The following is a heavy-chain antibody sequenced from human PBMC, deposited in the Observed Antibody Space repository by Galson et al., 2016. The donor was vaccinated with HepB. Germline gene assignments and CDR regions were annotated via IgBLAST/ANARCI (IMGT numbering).Heavy chain of an antibody. CDR2: IWYDGSNK. D-gene: IGHD3-10*01. CDR1: GYTFSDYG. CDR3: ARGVGYGSGSHFDY. V-gene: IGHV3-33*08. J-gene: IGHJ4*02. Sequence: SLRLSCAASGYTFSDYGIHWVRQAPGKGLEWMAVIWYDGSNKYYADSVKGRFTISRDNSKNALYLQMNSLRAEDTAVYYCARGVGYGSGSHFDYWGQGTLVTVSS.